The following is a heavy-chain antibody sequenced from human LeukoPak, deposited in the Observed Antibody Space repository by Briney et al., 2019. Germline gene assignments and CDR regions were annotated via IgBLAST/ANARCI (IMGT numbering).Heavy chain of an antibody. CDR2: ISVSGDTT. D-gene: IGHD2-2*01. CDR1: GFTFSIFA. V-gene: IGHV3-23*01. CDR3: AKKTSKGASAPIDY. J-gene: IGHJ4*02. Sequence: GGSLRLSCGASGFTFSIFAMAWVRQPPGMGLEWVSFISVSGDTTYYADSVKGRFTISRDNSKNTLYLQMNSLRAEDTAVYYCAKKTSKGASAPIDYWGQGTLVTVSS.